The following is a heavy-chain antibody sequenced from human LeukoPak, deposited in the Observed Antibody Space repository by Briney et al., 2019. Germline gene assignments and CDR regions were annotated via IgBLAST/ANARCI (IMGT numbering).Heavy chain of an antibody. CDR1: GGSFSGYY. V-gene: IGHV4-34*01. Sequence: PSETLSLTCSVYGGSFSGYYWSWIRQPPGKGLEWIGEINHSGSTNYNPSLKSRVTISVDTSKNQFSLKLSSVTAADTAVYYCARGYSSGWSYYYYMDVWDKGTTVTVSS. CDR3: ARGYSSGWSYYYYMDV. D-gene: IGHD6-19*01. J-gene: IGHJ6*03. CDR2: INHSGST.